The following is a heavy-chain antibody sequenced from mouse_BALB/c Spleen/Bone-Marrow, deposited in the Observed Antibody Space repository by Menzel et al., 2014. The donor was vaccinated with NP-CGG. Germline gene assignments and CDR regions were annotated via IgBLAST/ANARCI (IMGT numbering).Heavy chain of an antibody. CDR1: GYTFTNFD. D-gene: IGHD2-1*01. CDR2: IYPGDGTT. V-gene: IGHV1S56*01. Sequence: VQLQQSGPELVKPGALVKISCKASGYTFTNFDISWVQQRPGQGLEWIGWIYPGDGTTKYTEKFKGKASLTTDKSSSTAYMQLNSLTSDNSAVYFCARGGYFGNAFADWGQGTLVSVSA. J-gene: IGHJ3*01. CDR3: ARGGYFGNAFAD.